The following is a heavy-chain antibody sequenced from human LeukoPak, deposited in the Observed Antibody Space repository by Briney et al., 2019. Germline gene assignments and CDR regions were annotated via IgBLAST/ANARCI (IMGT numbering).Heavy chain of an antibody. Sequence: SQTLSLTCAISGDSVSGNSAAWNWIRQSPSRGLEWLGRTYYRSKWYNDYAVSVKSRITINPDTSKNQFSLQLNSVTPEDTAVYYCARGLNWNSRAYYYYMDVWGKGTTVTVSS. J-gene: IGHJ6*03. V-gene: IGHV6-1*01. CDR2: TYYRSKWYN. D-gene: IGHD1/OR15-1a*01. CDR1: GDSVSGNSAA. CDR3: ARGLNWNSRAYYYYMDV.